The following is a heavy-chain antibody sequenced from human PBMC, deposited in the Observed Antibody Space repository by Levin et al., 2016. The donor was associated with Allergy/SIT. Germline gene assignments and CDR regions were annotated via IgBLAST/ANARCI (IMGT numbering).Heavy chain of an antibody. CDR3: ARGSYYGSGSYDKYNWFDP. D-gene: IGHD3-10*01. J-gene: IGHJ5*02. CDR1: GGSFSGYY. V-gene: IGHV4-34*01. Sequence: SETLSLTCAVYGGSFSGYYWSWIRQPPGKGLEWIGEINHSGSTNYNPSLKSRVTISVDTSKNQFSLKLSSVTAADTAVYYCARGSYYGSGSYDKYNWFDPWGQGTLVTVSS. CDR2: INHSGST.